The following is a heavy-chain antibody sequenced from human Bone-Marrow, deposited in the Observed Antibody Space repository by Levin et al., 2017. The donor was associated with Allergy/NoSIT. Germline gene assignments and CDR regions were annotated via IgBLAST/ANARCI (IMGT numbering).Heavy chain of an antibody. CDR3: VKDLSTYFDFWTGFYGDY. V-gene: IGHV3-23*01. Sequence: GESLKISCAASGFTFSSHAMTWVRQVPGKGLEWVSYISGSGHRTHYADAVKGRFIISRDNSNNMLHLQMNSLRAEDTAIYYCVKDLSTYFDFWTGFYGDYWGQGSLVSVSS. J-gene: IGHJ4*02. CDR1: GFTFSSHA. CDR2: ISGSGHRT. D-gene: IGHD3-3*01.